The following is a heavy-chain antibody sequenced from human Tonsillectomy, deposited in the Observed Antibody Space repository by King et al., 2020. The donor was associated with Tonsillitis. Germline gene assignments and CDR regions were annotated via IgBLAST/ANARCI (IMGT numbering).Heavy chain of an antibody. V-gene: IGHV3-43D*03. CDR3: AKAMTSLVVTAMGGLDY. Sequence: VQLVESGGVVVQPGGSLRLSCAASGFTFDDYAMHWVRQAPGKGLEWVSLISWDGSSTYYADSVKGRFTISRDNSKNSLYLQINSLRSGDTALYYCAKAMTSLVVTAMGGLDYWGQGSLVTVSS. D-gene: IGHD2-21*02. CDR2: ISWDGSST. J-gene: IGHJ4*02. CDR1: GFTFDDYA.